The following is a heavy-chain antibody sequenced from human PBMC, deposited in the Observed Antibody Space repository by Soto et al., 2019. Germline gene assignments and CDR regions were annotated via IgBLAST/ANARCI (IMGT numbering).Heavy chain of an antibody. Sequence: ASVKVSCKASGYTFTSYAMHWVRQAPGQRLEWMGWINAGNGNTKYSQKFQGRVTITRDTSASTAYMELSSLRSEDTAVYYCAREIAARHYYGIDVWGQGTTVTVSS. CDR2: INAGNGNT. D-gene: IGHD6-6*01. J-gene: IGHJ6*02. CDR1: GYTFTSYA. V-gene: IGHV1-3*01. CDR3: AREIAARHYYGIDV.